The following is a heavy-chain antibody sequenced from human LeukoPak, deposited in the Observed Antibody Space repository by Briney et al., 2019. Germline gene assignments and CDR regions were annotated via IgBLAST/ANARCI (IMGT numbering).Heavy chain of an antibody. J-gene: IGHJ5*02. Sequence: SQTLSLTCSVSGDSFSSLSLYWSWIRQPAGKGLEWIGRGNARGSTDNSPSLRSRITISVDTSKKQVSLRLSSVTAADTAVYYCARESTGTGRYHWYDLWGQGTLVTVSS. CDR3: ARESTGTGRYHWYDL. CDR1: GDSFSSLSLY. D-gene: IGHD3-9*01. CDR2: GNARGST. V-gene: IGHV4-61*02.